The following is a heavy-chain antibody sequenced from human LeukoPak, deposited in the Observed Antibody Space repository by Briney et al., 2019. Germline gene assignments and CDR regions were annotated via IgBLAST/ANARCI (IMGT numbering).Heavy chain of an antibody. V-gene: IGHV4-39*02. CDR3: ASGQYYDLWSGYYVD. D-gene: IGHD3-3*01. CDR1: GGSISSSSYY. J-gene: IGHJ4*02. CDR2: IYYSGST. Sequence: SETLSLTCTVSGGSISSSSYYWGWIRQPPGKGLDWIGSIYYSGSTYYNPSLKSRVTISVDTSKNHFSLKLSSVTAADTAVYYCASGQYYDLWSGYYVDWGQGTLVTVSA.